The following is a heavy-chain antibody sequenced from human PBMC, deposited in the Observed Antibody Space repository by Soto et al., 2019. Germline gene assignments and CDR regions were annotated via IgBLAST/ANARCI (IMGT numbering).Heavy chain of an antibody. D-gene: IGHD3-22*01. V-gene: IGHV2-26*01. J-gene: IGHJ6*02. CDR2: IFSNDEK. CDR1: GFSLSNARMG. Sequence: QVTLKESGPVLVKPTETLTLTCTVSGFSLSNARMGVSWIRQPPGKALEWLAHIFSNDEKSYSTSLKSRLTITKDTAKSQVVLTMTNRDPVDTATYYCARIARRQWLPYYYYYGMDVWGQGTTVTVSS. CDR3: ARIARRQWLPYYYYYGMDV.